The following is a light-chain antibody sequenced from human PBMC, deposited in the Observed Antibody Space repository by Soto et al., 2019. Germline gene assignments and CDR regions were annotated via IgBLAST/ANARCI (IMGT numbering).Light chain of an antibody. J-gene: IGLJ2*01. CDR1: TGAVTSGHY. CDR2: DTS. V-gene: IGLV7-46*01. CDR3: LLSYSGARGV. Sequence: QTVVTQEPSLTVSPGVTVTLTCGSSTGAVTSGHYPNWFQQKPGQAPRTLIYDTSNKHSWTPARFSGSLLGGKAALTLSGAQPEDEAEYYCLLSYSGARGVFGGGTKVTVL.